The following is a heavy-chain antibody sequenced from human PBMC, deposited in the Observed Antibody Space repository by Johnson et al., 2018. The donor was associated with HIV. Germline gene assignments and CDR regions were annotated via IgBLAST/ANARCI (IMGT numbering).Heavy chain of an antibody. Sequence: EVQLVESGGDLIQPGGSLRLSCAASGFTVSSTYMSWVRQAPGKGLEWLSVLYSDGRTYSADSVKGRFTVSRDNAKNSVYLQMNSLRAEDTAVYYCARLCSGCADAFDMWGQGTMVTVSA. CDR2: LYSDGRT. D-gene: IGHD3-10*02. CDR3: ARLCSGCADAFDM. CDR1: GFTVSSTY. J-gene: IGHJ3*02. V-gene: IGHV3-53*01.